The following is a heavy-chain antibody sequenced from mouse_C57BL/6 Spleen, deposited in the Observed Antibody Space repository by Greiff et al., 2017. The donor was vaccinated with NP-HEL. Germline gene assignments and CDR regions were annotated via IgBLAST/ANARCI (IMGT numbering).Heavy chain of an antibody. J-gene: IGHJ4*01. CDR2: IYPGSGST. V-gene: IGHV1-55*01. D-gene: IGHD2-2*01. Sequence: QVQLKQPGAELVKPGASVKMSCKASGYTFTSYWITWVKQRPGQGLEWIGDIYPGSGSTNYNEKFKSKATLTVDTSSSTAYMQLSSLTSEDSAVYYGGYYGYDEGAYAMDYWGQGTSVTVSS. CDR1: GYTFTSYW. CDR3: GYYGYDEGAYAMDY.